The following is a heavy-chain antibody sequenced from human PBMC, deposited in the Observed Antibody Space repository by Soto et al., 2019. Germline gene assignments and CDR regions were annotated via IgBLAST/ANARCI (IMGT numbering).Heavy chain of an antibody. V-gene: IGHV3-7*01. CDR1: GFTFSSYW. D-gene: IGHD1-1*01. J-gene: IGHJ4*02. Sequence: GGSLRLSCAASGFTFSSYWMNWVRQAPGKGLEWVASINQDGNEDNLLDSVKGRFTISRDNAKNSLFLQVNSLRVDDTAVYYCARTGDGHHDFLDYWGQGALVTVSS. CDR2: INQDGNED. CDR3: ARTGDGHHDFLDY.